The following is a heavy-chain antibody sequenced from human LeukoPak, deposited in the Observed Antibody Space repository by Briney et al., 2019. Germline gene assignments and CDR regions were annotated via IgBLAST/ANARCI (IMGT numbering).Heavy chain of an antibody. J-gene: IGHJ5*02. CDR2: IRYDESDK. CDR3: AKEGFDP. V-gene: IGHV3-30*02. Sequence: PGGSLRLSCAASGFTFSSSGMHWVRQAPGKGLEWVAFIRYDESDKYYADSVKGRFTISRDNSKNTVNLQMSSLRVEDTAVYYCAKEGFDPWGQGTLVTVSS. CDR1: GFTFSSSG.